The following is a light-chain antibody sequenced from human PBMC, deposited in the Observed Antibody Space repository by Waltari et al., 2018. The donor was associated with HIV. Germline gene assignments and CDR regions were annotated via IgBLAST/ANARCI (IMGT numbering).Light chain of an antibody. J-gene: IGLJ3*02. CDR3: QSYDSSLSGSV. Sequence: HSVLTQPPSVSGSPGQRVTISCTGSSSNIGAGYDLPWYQQLPGTAPKLLSYGNSNRPSGVPDRFSGSKSGTSASLAITGLQAEDEADYYCQSYDSSLSGSVFGGGTKLTVL. V-gene: IGLV1-40*01. CDR1: SSNIGAGYD. CDR2: GNS.